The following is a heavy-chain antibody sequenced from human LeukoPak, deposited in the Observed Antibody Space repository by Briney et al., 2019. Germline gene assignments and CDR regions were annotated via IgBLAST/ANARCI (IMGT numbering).Heavy chain of an antibody. CDR2: ISSSSSTI. CDR3: AKRSSSGWYPLDY. V-gene: IGHV3-48*01. J-gene: IGHJ4*02. Sequence: PGGSLRLTCAASGCTFSSYSMNWVRQAPGMGLEWVSYISSSSSTIYYADSVKGRFTISRDNSKNTLYLQMNSLRAEDTAVYYCAKRSSSGWYPLDYWGQGTLVTVSS. CDR1: GCTFSSYS. D-gene: IGHD6-19*01.